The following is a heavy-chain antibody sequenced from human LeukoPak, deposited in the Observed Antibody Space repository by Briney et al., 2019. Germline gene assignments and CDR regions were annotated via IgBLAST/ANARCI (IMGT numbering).Heavy chain of an antibody. Sequence: GGSLRLSCTASGFTFSSYWMHWVRQAPGQGLVWVSRINSDGSSTSYADSVKGRFTISRDNAKNTLYLQMNSPRAEDTAVYYCARGSGWFYFDYWVQGTLVTVSS. J-gene: IGHJ4*02. CDR3: ARGSGWFYFDY. D-gene: IGHD6-19*01. CDR1: GFTFSSYW. V-gene: IGHV3-74*01. CDR2: INSDGSST.